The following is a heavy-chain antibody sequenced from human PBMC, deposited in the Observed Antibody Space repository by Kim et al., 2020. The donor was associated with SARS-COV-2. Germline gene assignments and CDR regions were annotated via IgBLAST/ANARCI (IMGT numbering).Heavy chain of an antibody. D-gene: IGHD2-21*02. V-gene: IGHV3-30*18. CDR2: ISYDGGNK. CDR1: GFTFSSYG. Sequence: GGSLRLSCAASGFTFSSYGMHWVRQAPGKGLEWVAVISYDGGNKYYADSVKGRFTISRDNSKNTLYLQMNSLRAEDTAVYYCAKDRGVVTAEYYFDYWGQGTLVTVSS. J-gene: IGHJ4*02. CDR3: AKDRGVVTAEYYFDY.